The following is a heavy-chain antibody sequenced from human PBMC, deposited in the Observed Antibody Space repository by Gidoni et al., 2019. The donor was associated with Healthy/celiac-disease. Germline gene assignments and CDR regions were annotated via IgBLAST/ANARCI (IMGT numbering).Heavy chain of an antibody. J-gene: IGHJ6*04. D-gene: IGHD6-19*01. Sequence: EVQLVESGGGLVQPGGSLKLSCAASGFTFSGSAMHWVRQASGQGLAWVGRIRSKANSYATAYAASVKGRFTISRDDTKNTAYLQMNSLKTEDTAVYYCTTSPTYSSGLSYYYYGMDVWGKGTTVTVSS. CDR2: IRSKANSYAT. CDR1: GFTFSGSA. CDR3: TTSPTYSSGLSYYYYGMDV. V-gene: IGHV3-73*02.